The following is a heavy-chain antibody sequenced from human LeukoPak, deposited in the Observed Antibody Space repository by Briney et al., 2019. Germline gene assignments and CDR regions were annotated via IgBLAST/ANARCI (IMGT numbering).Heavy chain of an antibody. J-gene: IGHJ3*02. V-gene: IGHV3-53*01. Sequence: GGSLRLSCAASGFTFSSNYMSWVRQAPGKGLEWGSVIYSGGSTYYADSVKGRFTISRDNSKNTLYLQMNSLRAEDTDVYYCARDPNWSYAFDIWGQGTMVTVSS. CDR2: IYSGGST. CDR3: ARDPNWSYAFDI. D-gene: IGHD7-27*01. CDR1: GFTFSSNY.